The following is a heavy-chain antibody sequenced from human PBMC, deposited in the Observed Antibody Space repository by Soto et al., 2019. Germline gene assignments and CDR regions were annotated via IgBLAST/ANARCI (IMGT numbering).Heavy chain of an antibody. CDR3: ARVRVIRGVIPSHFGL. V-gene: IGHV1-69*06. Sequence: ASVKVSCKVSGGTFNSCGISWVRQAPGQGLDWMGVIIPLYGTVNYAQKFQGRVSITADKSTSTAYMDLNSLRSDDTAVYYCARVRVIRGVIPSHFGLWGQGTQVTVSS. CDR1: GGTFNSCG. J-gene: IGHJ4*02. D-gene: IGHD3-10*01. CDR2: IIPLYGTV.